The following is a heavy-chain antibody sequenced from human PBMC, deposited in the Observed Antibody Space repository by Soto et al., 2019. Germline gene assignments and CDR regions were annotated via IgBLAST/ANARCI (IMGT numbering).Heavy chain of an antibody. CDR2: VYYTGTT. V-gene: IGHV4-59*01. J-gene: IGHJ4*02. CDR3: ARDLAAVPRAFDY. D-gene: IGHD6-13*01. CDR1: GGSISSYF. Sequence: SETLSLTCTVSGGSISSYFYIWVRQPPGKGLEWIGSVYYTGTTDYNPSLKSRVTISVDTSKTQFSLNLRSVTAADTAAYYCARDLAAVPRAFDYWGRGTLVTVSS.